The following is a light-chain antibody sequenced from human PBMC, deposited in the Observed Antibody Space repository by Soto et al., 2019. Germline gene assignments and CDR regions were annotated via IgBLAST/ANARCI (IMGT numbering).Light chain of an antibody. Sequence: QSALTQPASLSGSPGQSITLSCTGTSSDVGGYNYVSWYQQHPGKAPKLMIYDVSTRPSGVSNRFSGSKSGNTASLTIYGLQAEDEADYYCSSYTSSSTLEVFGTGTKLTVL. V-gene: IGLV2-14*01. CDR3: SSYTSSSTLEV. CDR2: DVS. J-gene: IGLJ1*01. CDR1: SSDVGGYNY.